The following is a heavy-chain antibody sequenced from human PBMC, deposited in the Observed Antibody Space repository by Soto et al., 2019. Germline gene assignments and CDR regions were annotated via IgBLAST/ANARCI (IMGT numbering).Heavy chain of an antibody. Sequence: ILSLTCSVPGGPFSDKTDYGSWVRQPPGKRLEWIGYVYYSGTTNYNPSLKSRVTISVDLSKNRFSLRLSSVTTADTALYYCARTTALTNTLRSRYFFDYWGQGTLVTVSS. CDR3: ARTTALTNTLRSRYFFDY. J-gene: IGHJ4*02. V-gene: IGHV4-61*01. CDR2: VYYSGTT. D-gene: IGHD4-17*01. CDR1: GGPFSDKTDY.